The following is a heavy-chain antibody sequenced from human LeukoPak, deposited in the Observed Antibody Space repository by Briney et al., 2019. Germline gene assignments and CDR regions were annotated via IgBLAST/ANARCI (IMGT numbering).Heavy chain of an antibody. CDR1: GYSFTSYW. V-gene: IGHV5-51*01. CDR3: ARRRSGTSYTYYFDY. D-gene: IGHD3-10*01. J-gene: IGHJ4*02. CDR2: IYPGDSDI. Sequence: GESLKISCEGSGYSFTSYWIGWVRQMPGKGLEWMGIIYPGDSDIRYSPSIQGQVTISADKSINTAYLQWSSLKTSDTAMYYCARRRSGTSYTYYFDYWGQGTLVTVSS.